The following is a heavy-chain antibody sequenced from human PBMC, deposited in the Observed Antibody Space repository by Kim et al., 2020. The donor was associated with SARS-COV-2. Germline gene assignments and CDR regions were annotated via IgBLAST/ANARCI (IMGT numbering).Heavy chain of an antibody. D-gene: IGHD6-13*01. CDR3: ARWPYNSSWYEGGYYYYYYGMDV. J-gene: IGHJ6*02. Sequence: GGSLRLSCAASGFTFSSYGMHWVRQAPGKGLEWVAVIWYDGSNKYYADSVKGRFTISRDNSKNTLYLQMNSLRAEDTAVYYCARWPYNSSWYEGGYYYYYYGMDVWGQGTTVTVSS. V-gene: IGHV3-33*08. CDR2: IWYDGSNK. CDR1: GFTFSSYG.